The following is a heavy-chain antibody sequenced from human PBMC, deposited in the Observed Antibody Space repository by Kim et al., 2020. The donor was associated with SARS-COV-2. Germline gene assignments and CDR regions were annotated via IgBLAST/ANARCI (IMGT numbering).Heavy chain of an antibody. V-gene: IGHV4-30-4*01. CDR3: ARTRITMVRGVLHRPDAFDI. CDR2: IYYSGST. D-gene: IGHD3-10*01. Sequence: SETLSLTCTVSGGSISSGDYYWSWIRQPPGKGLEWIGYIYYSGSTYYNPSLKSRVTISVDTSKNQFSLKLSSVTAADTAVYYCARTRITMVRGVLHRPDAFDIWGQGTMVTVSS. J-gene: IGHJ3*02. CDR1: GGSISSGDYY.